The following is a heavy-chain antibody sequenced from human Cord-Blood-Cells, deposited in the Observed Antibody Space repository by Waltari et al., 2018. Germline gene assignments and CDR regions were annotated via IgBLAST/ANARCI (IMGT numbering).Heavy chain of an antibody. CDR2: IYPGDSDT. CDR3: ARLAVKGREVVWYMDV. V-gene: IGHV5-51*01. J-gene: IGHJ6*03. CDR1: GYSFTSSW. D-gene: IGHD3-22*01. Sequence: EVQLVQSAAEVKKPGETLKISCTCSGYSFTSSWIGWQRQMPGKGLEGMGIIYPGDSDTRYSPSFQGQVTISADKSISTAYLQWSSLKASDTAMYYCARLAVKGREVVWYMDVWGKGTTVTVSS.